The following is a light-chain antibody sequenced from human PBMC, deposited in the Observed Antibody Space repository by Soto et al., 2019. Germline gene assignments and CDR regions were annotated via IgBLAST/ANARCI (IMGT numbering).Light chain of an antibody. CDR2: KAS. J-gene: IGKJ1*01. V-gene: IGKV1-5*03. CDR1: QTISSW. Sequence: DIKTTQSPSTLSGSVGDRVTITCRASQTISSWLAWYQQKPGKAPKLLIYKASTLKSGVPSRFSGSGSGTEFTLTISSLQPDDFATYYCQHYNSYSEAVGQGTKVAIK. CDR3: QHYNSYSEA.